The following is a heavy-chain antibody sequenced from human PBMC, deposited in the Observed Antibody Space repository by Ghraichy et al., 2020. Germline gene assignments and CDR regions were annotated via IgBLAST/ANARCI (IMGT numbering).Heavy chain of an antibody. V-gene: IGHV4-59*01. J-gene: IGHJ2*01. CDR2: ISYSGST. CDR3: ARDASPSYVLGNFYDYWYFDL. CDR1: GGSISTNF. D-gene: IGHD3-10*01. Sequence: SETLSLTCTVSGGSISTNFWSWIRQPPGKGLEWIGYISYSGSTKYNPSLKSRVTISVDTSRNELSLRLTSVTAADTAVYFCARDASPSYVLGNFYDYWYFDLWGRGTLVAVSS.